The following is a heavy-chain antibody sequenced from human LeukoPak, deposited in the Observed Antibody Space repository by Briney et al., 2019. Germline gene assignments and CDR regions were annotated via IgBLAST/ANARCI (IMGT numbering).Heavy chain of an antibody. CDR3: ARGPSIAAAGFPFDY. D-gene: IGHD6-13*01. J-gene: IGHJ4*02. CDR1: GGSISSYY. Sequence: SEALSLTCTVSGGSISSYYWSWIRQPPGKGLEWIGYIYYSGSTNYNPSLKSRVTISVDTSKNQFSPKLSSVTAADTAVYYCARGPSIAAAGFPFDYWGQGTLVTVSS. CDR2: IYYSGST. V-gene: IGHV4-59*01.